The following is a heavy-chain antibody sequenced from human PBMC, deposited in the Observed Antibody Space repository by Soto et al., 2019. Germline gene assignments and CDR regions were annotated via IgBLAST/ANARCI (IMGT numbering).Heavy chain of an antibody. J-gene: IGHJ6*02. CDR3: ARGWGYRHYYGMDV. V-gene: IGHV3-48*02. CDR1: AFTFSAYG. D-gene: IGHD1-26*01. Sequence: GGSLRLSCVASAFTFSAYGVHWVRQAPGKGLEWVSYISTSSSTIYYADSVKGRFTISRDSAKSSLYLQMNSLRDEDTAVYYCARGWGYRHYYGMDVWGQGTTVTVSS. CDR2: ISTSSSTI.